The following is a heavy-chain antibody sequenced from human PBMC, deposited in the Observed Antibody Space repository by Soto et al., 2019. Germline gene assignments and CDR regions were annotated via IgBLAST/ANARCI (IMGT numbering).Heavy chain of an antibody. D-gene: IGHD3-10*01. J-gene: IGHJ6*02. CDR2: ISDTGTS. Sequence: QVQLQESGPGLVKPSQTLSLTCTVSGDSISGDNYYWTWVRQHPGEGLEWIGYISDTGTSYSNPSLKSRVTISVDTSKNQFSLKLSSVTAADTAVYYCARELGDHYGSGSNYIDYYYGWDAWGQGITVTVSS. CDR1: GDSISGDNYY. V-gene: IGHV4-31*03. CDR3: ARELGDHYGSGSNYIDYYYGWDA.